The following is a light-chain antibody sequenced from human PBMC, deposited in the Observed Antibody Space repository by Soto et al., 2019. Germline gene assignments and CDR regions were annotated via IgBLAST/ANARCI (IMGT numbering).Light chain of an antibody. CDR2: DAS. V-gene: IGKV1-5*01. Sequence: DIQMTQSPSTLSASVGDRVTITCRASQSISSWLAWYQQKPGKAPKLLIYDASSLESGVPSRFSGSGSGTEFTLTISSLQPDDFATYYCQQYKSYWTFGQGT. CDR1: QSISSW. CDR3: QQYKSYWT. J-gene: IGKJ1*01.